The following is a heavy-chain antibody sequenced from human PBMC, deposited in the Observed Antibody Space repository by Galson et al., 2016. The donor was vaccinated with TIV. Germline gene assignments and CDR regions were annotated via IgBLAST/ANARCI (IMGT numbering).Heavy chain of an antibody. CDR1: GFSLSTTGVG. CDR2: IYWDDDV. V-gene: IGHV2-5*05. Sequence: PALVKPTQTLTVTCTLSGFSLSTTGVGVGWIRQPPGKALEWLGVIYWDDDVRYGPSLDSRLTITKDTSKNRVVLTMTNMDPVDTATYYCAHRKPYCTTTTCPLGAFDVWGQGTMVTVSS. J-gene: IGHJ3*01. CDR3: AHRKPYCTTTTCPLGAFDV. D-gene: IGHD2-2*01.